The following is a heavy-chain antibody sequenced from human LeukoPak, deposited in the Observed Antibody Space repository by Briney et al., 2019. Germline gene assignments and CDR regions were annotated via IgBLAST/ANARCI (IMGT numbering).Heavy chain of an antibody. CDR3: ARESSSWSSYYYYYMDV. J-gene: IGHJ6*03. Sequence: SETLSLTCAVYGGSSSGYYWSWIRQPPGKGLEWIGEINHSGSTNYNPSLKSRVTISVDTSKNQFSLKLSSVTAADTAVYYCARESSSWSSYYYYYMDVGGKGTTVTVSS. CDR1: GGSSSGYY. D-gene: IGHD6-13*01. V-gene: IGHV4-34*01. CDR2: INHSGST.